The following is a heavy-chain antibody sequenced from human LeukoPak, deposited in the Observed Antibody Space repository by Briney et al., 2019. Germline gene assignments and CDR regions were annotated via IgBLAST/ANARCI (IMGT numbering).Heavy chain of an antibody. CDR1: GGSIRSYY. CDR3: ARDRDWNYWFNA. J-gene: IGHJ5*02. CDR2: IYTTGIT. Sequence: SETLSLTCTVSGGSIRSYYWNWIRQPAGKGLEWIGRIYTTGITNYNPSLKSRVTMSVDTSKNDFSLKLSSVTAADTAVYYCARDRDWNYWFNAWGQGTLVTVST. V-gene: IGHV4-4*07. D-gene: IGHD1-7*01.